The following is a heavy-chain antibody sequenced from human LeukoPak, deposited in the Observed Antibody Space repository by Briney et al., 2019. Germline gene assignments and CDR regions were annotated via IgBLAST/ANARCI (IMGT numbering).Heavy chain of an antibody. V-gene: IGHV3-23*01. J-gene: IGHJ4*02. D-gene: IGHD6-13*01. CDR3: AREARGSSTWSTGGPFDY. Sequence: PGGSLRLSCAASGFSFSTYAMSWVRQAPGKGLEWVSVISGSGGDTDYADSVKGRFTISRDNSKNTLFLQMNSLRVEDTALYDCAREARGSSTWSTGGPFDYWGQGALVTVSS. CDR2: ISGSGGDT. CDR1: GFSFSTYA.